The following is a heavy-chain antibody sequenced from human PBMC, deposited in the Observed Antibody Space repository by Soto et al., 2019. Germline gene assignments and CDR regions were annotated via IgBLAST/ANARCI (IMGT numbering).Heavy chain of an antibody. J-gene: IGHJ6*04. D-gene: IGHD3-9*01. V-gene: IGHV3-48*03. Sequence: HPGGSLRLSWAASGFTFSSYEMNWVRQAPGKGLEWVSYISSSGSTIYYADSVKGRFTISRDNAKNSLYLQMNSLRAEDTAVYYCARENAILTGYYKDPWGTLSYGMAVWGKGTTVTVSS. CDR3: ARENAILTGYYKDPWGTLSYGMAV. CDR2: ISSSGSTI. CDR1: GFTFSSYE.